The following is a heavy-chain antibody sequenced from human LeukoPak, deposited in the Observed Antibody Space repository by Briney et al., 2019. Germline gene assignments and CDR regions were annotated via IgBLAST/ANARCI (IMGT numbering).Heavy chain of an antibody. CDR2: VSHTGST. Sequence: SETLSLTCAVYGGSFSDYYWAWVRQSPGKGLEWIGQVSHTGSTNNNPSLKSRVRISADTSKNQFSLKLSSVTAADTAVYYCASLVGGATSKGPFDYWGQGTLVTVSS. CDR1: GGSFSDYY. D-gene: IGHD1-26*01. J-gene: IGHJ4*02. V-gene: IGHV4-34*01. CDR3: ASLVGGATSKGPFDY.